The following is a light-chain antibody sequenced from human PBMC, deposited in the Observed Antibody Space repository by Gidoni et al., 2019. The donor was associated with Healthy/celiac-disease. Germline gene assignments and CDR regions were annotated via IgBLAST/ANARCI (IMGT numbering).Light chain of an antibody. J-gene: IGKJ4*01. CDR2: LGS. CDR1: QSLLHSNGYNY. Sequence: DIARTQSPLSLPVTPGEPASIACRSSQSLLHSNGYNYLDWYLQKPGQSPQLLIYLGSHRASGVPDRCSGSGSGTDFTLKISRVEAEDFGVYYCMQALQPPCLTFXGXTKVEIK. CDR3: MQALQPPCLT. V-gene: IGKV2-28*01.